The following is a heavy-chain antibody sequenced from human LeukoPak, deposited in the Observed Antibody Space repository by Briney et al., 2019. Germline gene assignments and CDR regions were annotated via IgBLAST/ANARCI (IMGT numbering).Heavy chain of an antibody. CDR2: INLNSGGT. CDR1: GFTFTGYY. D-gene: IGHD4-23*01. V-gene: IGHV1-2*02. Sequence: ASVKVSCKTSGFTFTGYYVHWVRQAPGQGLEWMGWINLNSGGTTYAQNFQGRVTMTRDTSISTAYMELSWLTSDDTAVYYCTRETGGSTLVTLPSDNWGQGTPVTVSS. CDR3: TRETGGSTLVTLPSDN. J-gene: IGHJ4*02.